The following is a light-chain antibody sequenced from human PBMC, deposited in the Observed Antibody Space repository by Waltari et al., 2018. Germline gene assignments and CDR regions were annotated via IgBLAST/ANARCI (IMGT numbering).Light chain of an antibody. CDR3: QQYDSGPFT. J-gene: IGKJ5*01. CDR1: QSVLYSSNDKNY. CDR2: WAS. V-gene: IGKV4-1*01. Sequence: DIVMTQSPDSLAVSLGERATINCKSSQSVLYSSNDKNYLAWYQQKPGQPPKLLIYWASTRESGVPDRFTGSGSGTDFTLTISSLQAEDVAVYYCQQYDSGPFTFGRGTRLEIK.